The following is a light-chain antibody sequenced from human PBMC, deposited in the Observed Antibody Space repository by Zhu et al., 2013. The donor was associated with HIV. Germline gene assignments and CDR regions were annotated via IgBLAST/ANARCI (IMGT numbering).Light chain of an antibody. Sequence: DIQMTQSPSSLSASIGDRVTITCRASQDIGNDLGWYQQKPGKAPKRLIYAVSNLQSGVPSRFSGSGSGTDFTLTISSLQPEDFATYYCQQSYSAPWTFGQGTKVEIK. CDR2: AVS. V-gene: IGKV1-39*01. CDR3: QQSYSAPWT. CDR1: QDIGND. J-gene: IGKJ1*01.